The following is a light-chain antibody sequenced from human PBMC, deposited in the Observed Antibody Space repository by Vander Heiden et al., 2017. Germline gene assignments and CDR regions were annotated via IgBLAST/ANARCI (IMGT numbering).Light chain of an antibody. CDR3: CSYAGSSTWV. J-gene: IGLJ1*01. CDR1: SSDVGSYNL. CDR2: EVS. Sequence: QSALPQPPSVSGSPGQSITIYCTGTSSDVGSYNLVSWYQQHPGKAPKLMIYEVSKRPSGVSNRFSGSKSGNTASLTISGLQAEDEADYYCCSYAGSSTWVFGTGTKVTVL. V-gene: IGLV2-23*02.